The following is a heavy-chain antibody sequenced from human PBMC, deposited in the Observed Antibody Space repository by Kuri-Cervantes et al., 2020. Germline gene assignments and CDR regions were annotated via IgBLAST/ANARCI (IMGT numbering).Heavy chain of an antibody. D-gene: IGHD2-21*02. CDR3: AKDYCGGDCYSYAFDI. CDR2: IKQDGSEK. J-gene: IGHJ3*02. Sequence: GGSLRLSCAASGFTFSSYGMHWVRQAPGKGLEWVANIKQDGSEKYYVDSVKGRFTISRDNAKNSLYLQMNGLRAEDTAVYYCAKDYCGGDCYSYAFDIWGQGTMVTVAS. V-gene: IGHV3-7*01. CDR1: GFTFSSYG.